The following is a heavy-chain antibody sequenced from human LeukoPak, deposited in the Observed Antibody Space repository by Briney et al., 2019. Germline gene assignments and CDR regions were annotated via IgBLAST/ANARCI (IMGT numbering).Heavy chain of an antibody. CDR1: GFSFSNAW. V-gene: IGHV3-23*01. J-gene: IGHJ3*02. Sequence: GGSLRLSCAASGFSFSNAWMSWVRQAPGKGLEWVSAISGSGGSTYYADSVKGRFTISRDNSKNTLYLQMNSLRAEDTAVYYCAKGIKWELLIGGAFDIWGQGTMVTVSS. CDR3: AKGIKWELLIGGAFDI. CDR2: ISGSGGST. D-gene: IGHD1-26*01.